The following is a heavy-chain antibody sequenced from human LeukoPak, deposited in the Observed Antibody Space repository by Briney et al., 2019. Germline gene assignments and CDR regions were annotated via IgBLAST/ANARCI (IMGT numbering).Heavy chain of an antibody. D-gene: IGHD6-19*01. CDR1: AFTFSSYG. Sequence: PGGSLRLSCAASAFTFSSYGMHWVRQAPGKGLEWVAFLRYDGSNKYYADSVKGRFTISRDSSKNTLYLQMNSLRAEDTAVYYCARISLESSGWYSLDYWGQGTLVTVSS. CDR3: ARISLESSGWYSLDY. V-gene: IGHV3-30*02. CDR2: LRYDGSNK. J-gene: IGHJ4*02.